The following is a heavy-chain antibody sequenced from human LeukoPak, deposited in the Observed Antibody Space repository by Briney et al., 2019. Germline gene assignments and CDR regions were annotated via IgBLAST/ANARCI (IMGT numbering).Heavy chain of an antibody. J-gene: IGHJ4*02. CDR1: GVAFTGYY. CDR2: INHSGST. CDR3: ARRSSSWYQVIDY. D-gene: IGHD6-13*01. Sequence: SETLSLTCAVYGVAFTGYYWSWIRQPPSPELEWIGEINHSGSTNYNPSLKSRVTISVDTSKNQFSLKLSSVTAADTAVYYCARRSSSWYQVIDYWGQGTLVTVSS. V-gene: IGHV4-34*01.